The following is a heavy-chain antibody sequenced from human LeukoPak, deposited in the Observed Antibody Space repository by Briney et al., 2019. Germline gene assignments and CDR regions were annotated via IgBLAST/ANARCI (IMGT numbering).Heavy chain of an antibody. Sequence: SETLSLTCTVSGGSISSGGYYWSWIRQHPGKGLEWIGYIYYSGSTYYNPSLKSRVTISVDTSKNQFSLKLSSVTAADTAVHYCARASVRSHYYDSSGYYAFDYWGQGTLVTVSS. CDR3: ARASVRSHYYDSSGYYAFDY. J-gene: IGHJ4*02. V-gene: IGHV4-31*03. D-gene: IGHD3-22*01. CDR2: IYYSGST. CDR1: GGSISSGGYY.